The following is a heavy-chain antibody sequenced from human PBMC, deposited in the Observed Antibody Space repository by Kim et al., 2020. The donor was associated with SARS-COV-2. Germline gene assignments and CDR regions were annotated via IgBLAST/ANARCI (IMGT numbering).Heavy chain of an antibody. CDR1: GFSFSDYG. V-gene: IGHV3-33*01. CDR3: VRDRSGSYYNLGDY. J-gene: IGHJ4*02. Sequence: GGSLRLSCVASGFSFSDYGMHWVRQAPGKGLEWVAVIWYDRSNKYYADSVKGRFTISRDNSKNTLYLQMNSLRAEDTAIYYCVRDRSGSYYNLGDYWGQGTLVTVSS. D-gene: IGHD3-10*01. CDR2: IWYDRSNK.